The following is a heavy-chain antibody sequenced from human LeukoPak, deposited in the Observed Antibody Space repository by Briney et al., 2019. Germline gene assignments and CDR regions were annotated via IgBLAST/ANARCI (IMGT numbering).Heavy chain of an antibody. J-gene: IGHJ4*02. Sequence: GGSLRLSCAASGFTVSSNYMSWVRQAPGKGLEWVSVIYSGGSTYYADSVKGRFTISRDNSKNTLYLQMNSLRAEDTAVYYCARTSYCGGDCSFDYWGQGTLVTVSS. CDR3: ARTSYCGGDCSFDY. CDR2: IYSGGST. V-gene: IGHV3-53*01. D-gene: IGHD2-21*02. CDR1: GFTVSSNY.